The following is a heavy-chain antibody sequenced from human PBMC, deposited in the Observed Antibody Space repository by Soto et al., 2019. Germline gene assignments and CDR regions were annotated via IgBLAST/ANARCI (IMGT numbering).Heavy chain of an antibody. CDR3: ARTCRSGGSCYLEY. Sequence: PVEASSKAPRYSFASFGISSVRHAPGQGLEWVGWVSVPSGDTSSAQNFQGRVTVTTDTSTSTAYLEVGSLRSDDTAVYYCARTCRSGGSCYLEYWREGTLVTVSS. CDR1: RYSFASFG. CDR2: VSVPSGDT. V-gene: IGHV1-18*01. J-gene: IGHJ4*02. D-gene: IGHD2-15*01.